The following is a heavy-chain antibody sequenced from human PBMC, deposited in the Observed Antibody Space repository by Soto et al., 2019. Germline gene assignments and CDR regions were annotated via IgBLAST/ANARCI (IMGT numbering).Heavy chain of an antibody. V-gene: IGHV4-39*01. CDR3: ARDYFDSSDYTTNWFDP. J-gene: IGHJ5*02. Sequence: QLQLQESGPGLVKSSETLSLTCSVSGDSISNSRFYWAWIRQPPGEGLEWIGSIYHTGNAYYNPSRKSRVTIFVDTSKNQFSLKLTSVTAADPALYYCARDYFDSSDYTTNWFDPWGQGTLVTVSS. CDR2: IYHTGNA. CDR1: GDSISNSRFY. D-gene: IGHD3-22*01.